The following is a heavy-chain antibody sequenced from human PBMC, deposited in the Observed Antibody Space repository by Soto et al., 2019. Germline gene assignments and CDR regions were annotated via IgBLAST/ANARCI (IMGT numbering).Heavy chain of an antibody. CDR2: ISAYNGNT. V-gene: IGHV1-18*01. CDR1: GYTFTNFG. CDR3: ARGRTPIDY. Sequence: QVQLVQSGAEVKKPGASVKVSCKASGYTFTNFGISWVRQAPGQGLEWMGWISAYNGNTPYAQKFQGRVTMTTDTATSPAEMELRRVRSEDTAVYYCARGRTPIDYWGQGTLVTVSS. J-gene: IGHJ4*02. D-gene: IGHD2-15*01.